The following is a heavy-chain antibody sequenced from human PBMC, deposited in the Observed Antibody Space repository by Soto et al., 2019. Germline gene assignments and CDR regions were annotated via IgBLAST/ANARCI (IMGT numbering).Heavy chain of an antibody. V-gene: IGHV4-59*08. Sequence: SETLSLTCTVSGGSISSYYWSWIRQPPGKGLEWIGYIYYSGSTNYNPSLKSRVTISVDTSKNQFSLKLSSVTAADTAVYYCARHSGGGYGDPTRVLGAFEIWGQGTMVTVSS. CDR2: IYYSGST. CDR1: GGSISSYY. CDR3: ARHSGGGYGDPTRVLGAFEI. J-gene: IGHJ3*02. D-gene: IGHD4-17*01.